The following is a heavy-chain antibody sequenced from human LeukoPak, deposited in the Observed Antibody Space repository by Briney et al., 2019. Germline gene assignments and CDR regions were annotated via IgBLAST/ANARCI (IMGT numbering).Heavy chain of an antibody. CDR2: IYYSGST. CDR3: AREGRISFDY. J-gene: IGHJ4*02. Sequence: KPSETLSLTCTVSGGSISSYYWSWIRQPPGKGLEWIGYIYYSGSTNYNPSLKSRVTISVDTSKNQFSLKLSSVTAADTAVYYCAREGRISFDYWGQGTLVTVSS. CDR1: GGSISSYY. D-gene: IGHD3-3*02. V-gene: IGHV4-59*01.